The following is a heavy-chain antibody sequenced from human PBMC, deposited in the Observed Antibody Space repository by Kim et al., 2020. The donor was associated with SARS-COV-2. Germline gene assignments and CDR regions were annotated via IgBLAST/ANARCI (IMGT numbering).Heavy chain of an antibody. J-gene: IGHJ6*02. CDR3: ATPLRCSSTSCLYYYGMDV. V-gene: IGHV3-33*01. Sequence: GGSLRLSCAASGFTFSSYGMHWVRQAPGKGLEWVAVIWYDGSNKYYADSVKGRFTISRDNSKNTLYLQMNSLRAEDTAVYYCATPLRCSSTSCLYYYGMDVWGQGTTVTVSS. CDR1: GFTFSSYG. CDR2: IWYDGSNK. D-gene: IGHD2-2*01.